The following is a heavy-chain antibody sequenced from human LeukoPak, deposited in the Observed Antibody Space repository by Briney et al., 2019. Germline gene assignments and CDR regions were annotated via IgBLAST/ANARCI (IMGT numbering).Heavy chain of an antibody. CDR1: GYTFTSYG. CDR2: ISAYNGNT. V-gene: IGHV1-18*01. J-gene: IGHJ6*02. Sequence: GASVKVSCKASGYTFTSYGISWVRQAPGQGLEWMGWISAYNGNTNYAQKLQGRVTMTTDTSTSTAYMELRSLRSDDTAVYYCARDGGAAGLSYYYYGMDVWGQGTTVTVSS. CDR3: ARDGGAAGLSYYYYGMDV. D-gene: IGHD6-13*01.